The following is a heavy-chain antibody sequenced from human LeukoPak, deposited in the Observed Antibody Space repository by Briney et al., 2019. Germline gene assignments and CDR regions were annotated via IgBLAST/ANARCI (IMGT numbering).Heavy chain of an antibody. CDR1: GFTFSSYN. D-gene: IGHD7-27*01. Sequence: GGSLRLSCAASGFTFSSYNMNWVRQAPGKGLEWVSYISSSSSTIYYADSVKGRFTISRDNAKNSLYLQMNSLRAEDTAVYYCARDLNWETYWGQGTLVSVSS. CDR3: ARDLNWETY. CDR2: ISSSSSTI. J-gene: IGHJ4*02. V-gene: IGHV3-48*01.